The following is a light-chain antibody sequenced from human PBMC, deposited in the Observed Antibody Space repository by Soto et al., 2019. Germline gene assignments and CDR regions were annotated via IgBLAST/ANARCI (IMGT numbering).Light chain of an antibody. V-gene: IGLV1-44*01. CDR2: ANH. Sequence: QSVLTQAPSASGTPGQTVTISCSGNNSNIGSYSLNWYRQVPGTAPKLIIFANHLRPSGVPDRFSGSKSGTSASLAISALQSEEEADYYCATWDDNLYGPVFGGGTKLTVL. J-gene: IGLJ3*02. CDR1: NSNIGSYS. CDR3: ATWDDNLYGPV.